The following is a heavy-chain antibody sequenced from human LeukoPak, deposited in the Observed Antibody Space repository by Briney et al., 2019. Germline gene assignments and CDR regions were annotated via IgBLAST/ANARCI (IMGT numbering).Heavy chain of an antibody. CDR1: GGCFSGYY. D-gene: IGHD6-19*01. J-gene: IGHJ4*02. V-gene: IGHV4-34*01. CDR2: IDHSGST. CDR3: ARVRGNEGYSSGWYVYYFDY. Sequence: SETLSLTCAVYGGCFSGYYWSWIRQPPGKGLEWIGEIDHSGSTNYNPSLKSRVTISVDTSKNQFSLKLSTVIAADTAVYYCARVRGNEGYSSGWYVYYFDYWGQGTLVTVSS.